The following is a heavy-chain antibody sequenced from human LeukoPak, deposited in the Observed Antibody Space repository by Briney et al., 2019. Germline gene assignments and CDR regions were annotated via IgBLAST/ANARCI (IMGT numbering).Heavy chain of an antibody. D-gene: IGHD3-22*01. CDR1: GFTFSNYW. Sequence: GGSLRLSCAASGFTFSNYWMNWVRQAPGKGLEWVANIKQDGSEKYYVDSVEGRFTVSRDNAKNTLYLQMNSLRAEDTAVYYCARAKTPSPDLYYYDTTGYYSYWGQGTLVTVSS. J-gene: IGHJ4*02. CDR2: IKQDGSEK. V-gene: IGHV3-7*01. CDR3: ARAKTPSPDLYYYDTTGYYSY.